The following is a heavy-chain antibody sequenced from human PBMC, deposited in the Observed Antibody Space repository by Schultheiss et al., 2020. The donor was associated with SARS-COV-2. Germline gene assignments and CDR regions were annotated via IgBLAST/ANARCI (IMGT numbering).Heavy chain of an antibody. J-gene: IGHJ4*02. Sequence: GGSLRLSCAASGFTFSSYAMHWVRQAPGKGLEWVAVISYDGSNKYYADSVKGRFTISRDNSKNTLYLQMNSLRAEDTAVYYCAREVSITIFGVVAGYFDYWGQGTLVTVSS. CDR1: GFTFSSYA. D-gene: IGHD3-3*01. V-gene: IGHV3-30*01. CDR2: ISYDGSNK. CDR3: AREVSITIFGVVAGYFDY.